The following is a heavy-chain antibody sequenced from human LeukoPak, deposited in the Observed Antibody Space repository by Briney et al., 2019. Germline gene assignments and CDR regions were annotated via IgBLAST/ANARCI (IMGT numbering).Heavy chain of an antibody. J-gene: IGHJ5*02. CDR3: ARGPMRIASSGPYFFDR. CDR2: IKQDGSEK. D-gene: IGHD6-13*01. CDR1: GFTFSSFG. Sequence: QSGGSLRLSCAASGFTFSSFGMHWVRQAPGKGLEWVANIKQDGSEKYYVDSAKGRFTISRDNAKSSLYLQMSSLRAEDTAVYYCARGPMRIASSGPYFFDRWGPGTLVTVSS. V-gene: IGHV3-7*01.